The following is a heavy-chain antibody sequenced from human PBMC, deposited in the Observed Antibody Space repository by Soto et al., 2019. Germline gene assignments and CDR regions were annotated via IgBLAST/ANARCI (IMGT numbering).Heavy chain of an antibody. CDR3: AKVSVAGGWLRFFYYFDY. V-gene: IGHV3-23*01. D-gene: IGHD5-12*01. J-gene: IGHJ4*02. Sequence: GGSLRLSCAASGFTFSSYAMSWVRQAPGKGLEWVSAISGSGGSTYYADSVKGRFTISRDNSKNTLYLQMNSLRAEDTAVYYCAKVSVAGGWLRFFYYFDYWGQGTLVTVSS. CDR2: ISGSGGST. CDR1: GFTFSSYA.